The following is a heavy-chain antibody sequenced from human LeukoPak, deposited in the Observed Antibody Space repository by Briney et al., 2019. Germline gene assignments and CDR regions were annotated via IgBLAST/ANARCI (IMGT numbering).Heavy chain of an antibody. CDR3: AREIRSYYYDSSGYLVDY. Sequence: GSLRLSCAASGFTFSSYWMSWVRQAPGKGLEWVANIKQDGSEKYYVDSVKGRFTISRDNAKNSLYLQMNSLRAEDTAVYYCAREIRSYYYDSSGYLVDYWGQGTLVTVSS. D-gene: IGHD3-22*01. CDR2: IKQDGSEK. V-gene: IGHV3-7*01. CDR1: GFTFSSYW. J-gene: IGHJ4*02.